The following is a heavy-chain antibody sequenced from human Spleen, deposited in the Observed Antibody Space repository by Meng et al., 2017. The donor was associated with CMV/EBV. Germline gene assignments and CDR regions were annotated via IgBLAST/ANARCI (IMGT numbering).Heavy chain of an antibody. CDR1: GGSFSGYY. CDR2: IKQDGSEK. CDR3: AREKNWNYAFDF. D-gene: IGHD1-7*01. J-gene: IGHJ3*01. V-gene: IGHV3-7*01. Sequence: ETLSLTCAVYGGSFSGYYWSWIRQPPGKGLEWVANIKQDGSEKYYVDSVKGRSTISRDNAKNSLYLQMNSLRAEDTAVYYCAREKNWNYAFDFWGQGTMVTVSS.